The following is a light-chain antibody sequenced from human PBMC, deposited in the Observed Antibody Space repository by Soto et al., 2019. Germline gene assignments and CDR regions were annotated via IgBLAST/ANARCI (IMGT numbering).Light chain of an antibody. J-gene: IGKJ4*01. V-gene: IGKV3-15*01. Sequence: EIVMTQSPATLSVSRGERATLSCRASQSVSSNLAWYQQKPGQAPRLLIYGASTRATGIPARFSGSGSGTEFTLTISNLQSEDFAVYYCQQYNNWPPLTFGGGTKVEIK. CDR3: QQYNNWPPLT. CDR1: QSVSSN. CDR2: GAS.